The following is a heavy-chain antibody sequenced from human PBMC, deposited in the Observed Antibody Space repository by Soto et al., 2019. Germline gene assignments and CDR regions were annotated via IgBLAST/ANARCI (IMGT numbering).Heavy chain of an antibody. CDR2: IYYSGST. CDR1: GGSISSGGTY. D-gene: IGHD6-6*01. Sequence: SETLSLTCTVSGGSISSGGTYSSWIRQHPGKGLEWIGYIYYSGSTYYNPSLKSRVTISVDTSNNQFSLKLSSVTAAATAVYYGAYAASEYYFGYWGQGTRVTVSS. CDR3: AYAASEYYFGY. J-gene: IGHJ4*02. V-gene: IGHV4-31*03.